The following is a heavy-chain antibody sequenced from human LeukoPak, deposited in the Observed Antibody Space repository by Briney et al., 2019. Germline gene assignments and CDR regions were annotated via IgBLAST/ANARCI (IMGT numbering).Heavy chain of an antibody. CDR3: ARVERLRFGFDP. CDR2: IYHSGST. D-gene: IGHD3-16*01. V-gene: IGHV4-38-2*02. CDR1: GYSISSGYY. J-gene: IGHJ5*02. Sequence: SETLSLTCTVSGYSISSGYYWGWIRQPPGKGLEWIGSIYHSGSTYYNPSLQSRVTISVDTSKNQFSLKLSSVTAADTAVYYCARVERLRFGFDPWGQGTLVTVSS.